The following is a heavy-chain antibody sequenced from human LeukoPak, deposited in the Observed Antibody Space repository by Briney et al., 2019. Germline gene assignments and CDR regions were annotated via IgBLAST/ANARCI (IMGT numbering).Heavy chain of an antibody. CDR2: INPNSGGT. CDR3: ARDKAYYYDSSGLSEYYYYGMDV. CDR1: GYTFTGYY. J-gene: IGHJ6*02. V-gene: IGHV1-2*04. D-gene: IGHD3-22*01. Sequence: GASVKVSCKASGYTFTGYYMHWVRQAPGQGLEWMGWINPNSGGTNYAQKFQGWVTMTRDTSISTAYMELSRLRSDDTAVYYCARDKAYYYDSSGLSEYYYYGMDVWGQGTTVTVSS.